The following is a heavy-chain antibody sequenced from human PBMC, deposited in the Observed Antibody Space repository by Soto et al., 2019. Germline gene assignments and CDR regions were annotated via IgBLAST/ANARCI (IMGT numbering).Heavy chain of an antibody. CDR1: GFTFSSFG. CDR3: AKPTVPFGRTVVAGPFDN. CDR2: ILYDGTNK. V-gene: IGHV3-30*18. J-gene: IGHJ4*02. D-gene: IGHD6-19*01. Sequence: GGSLRLSCAASGFTFSSFGMHWVRQAPGKGLEWVAAILYDGTNKYYADSVKGRLTISRDNSKNTLYLQMNSLRAEDTAVFYCAKPTVPFGRTVVAGPFDNWGQGTLVTVSS.